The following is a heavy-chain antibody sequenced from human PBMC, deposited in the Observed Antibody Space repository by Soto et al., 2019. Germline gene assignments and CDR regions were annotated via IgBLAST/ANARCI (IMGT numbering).Heavy chain of an antibody. V-gene: IGHV5-51*01. Sequence: PGESLKISCQGSGYRFSTYWIGWVRQMPGTGLEWMGLIYAGDSKTRYSPSFQGQVTISVDKSISTAYLQWSSPKASDTAVYYCAGWATRGHYQLKSYGMDVWGQGTTVTVSS. CDR1: GYRFSTYW. D-gene: IGHD2-2*01. CDR3: AGWATRGHYQLKSYGMDV. J-gene: IGHJ6*02. CDR2: IYAGDSKT.